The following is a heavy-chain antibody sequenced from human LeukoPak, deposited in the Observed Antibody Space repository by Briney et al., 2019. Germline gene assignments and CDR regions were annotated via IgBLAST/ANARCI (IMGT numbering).Heavy chain of an antibody. CDR1: GGTFSSYA. CDR2: IIPIFGTA. Sequence: GSSVKVSCKASGGTFSSYAISWVRQAPGQGLEWMGRIIPIFGTANYAQKFQGRATITTDESTSTAYMELSSLRSEDTAVYYCARDGEYSGSYYVDYWGQGTLVTVSS. J-gene: IGHJ4*02. D-gene: IGHD1-26*01. V-gene: IGHV1-69*05. CDR3: ARDGEYSGSYYVDY.